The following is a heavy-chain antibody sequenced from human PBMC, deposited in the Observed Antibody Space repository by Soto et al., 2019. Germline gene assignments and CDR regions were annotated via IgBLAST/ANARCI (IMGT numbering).Heavy chain of an antibody. J-gene: IGHJ3*02. CDR1: GFTVSSNY. CDR2: IYSGGST. V-gene: IGHV3-66*04. Sequence: GGSLRLSCAASGFTVSSNYMSWVRQAPGKGLEWVSVIYSGGSTYYADSVKGRFTISRDNSKNTLYLQMNSLRADDTAVYYCASHYPGYCSGGSCYPDAFDIWGQGTMVTVSS. CDR3: ASHYPGYCSGGSCYPDAFDI. D-gene: IGHD2-15*01.